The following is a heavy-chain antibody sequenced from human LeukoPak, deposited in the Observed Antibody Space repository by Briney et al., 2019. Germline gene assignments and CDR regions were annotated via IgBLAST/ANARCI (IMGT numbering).Heavy chain of an antibody. CDR2: ISAYNGNT. J-gene: IGHJ5*02. D-gene: IGHD3-9*01. CDR1: GYTFTSYG. V-gene: IGHV1-18*01. Sequence: ASVKVSCKASGYTFTSYGISWVRQAPGQGLEWMGWISAYNGNTNYAQKLQGRVTMTTDTPTSTAYMELRSLRSDDTAVYYCARVADYDILVRYWFDPWGQGTLVTVSS. CDR3: ARVADYDILVRYWFDP.